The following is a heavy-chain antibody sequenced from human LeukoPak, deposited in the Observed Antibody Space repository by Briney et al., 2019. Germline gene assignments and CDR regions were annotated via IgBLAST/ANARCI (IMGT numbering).Heavy chain of an antibody. D-gene: IGHD2-21*01. CDR1: GVSFSGNY. Sequence: PSETLSLTCGVRGVSFSGNYWSWIRQSPGKGPEWIGEIYQTKYTTYNPSLKSRVTIWADTSVNQLSLTVTSVTAADTAIYYCARIRCSPGDDSCYNYWGRGTLVTASS. J-gene: IGHJ4*02. CDR3: ARIRCSPGDDSCYNY. V-gene: IGHV4-34*01. CDR2: IYQTKYT.